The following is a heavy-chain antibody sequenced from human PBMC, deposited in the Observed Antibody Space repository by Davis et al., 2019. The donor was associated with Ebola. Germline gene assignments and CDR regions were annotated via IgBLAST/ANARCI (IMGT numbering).Heavy chain of an antibody. Sequence: SGPTLVKPTQSLTLTCTFSGFSLKTSGVGVGWIRQPPGKALEWLAVIYWDDDKRYRPSLKNRLIITMDTSENQVVLTLTNVDPEDTGTYYCAHRRTPSGNWDGGALDIWGQGTMVTVSS. CDR1: GFSLKTSGVG. CDR2: IYWDDDK. J-gene: IGHJ3*02. V-gene: IGHV2-5*02. D-gene: IGHD1-1*01. CDR3: AHRRTPSGNWDGGALDI.